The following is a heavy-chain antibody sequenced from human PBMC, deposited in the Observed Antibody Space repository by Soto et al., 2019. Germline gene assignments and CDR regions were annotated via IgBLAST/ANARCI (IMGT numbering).Heavy chain of an antibody. V-gene: IGHV4-59*08. D-gene: IGHD4-17*01. CDR3: ARHDGDSDGGLDY. CDR2: IYYSGST. Sequence: ASETLSLTCTVSGGSISSYYWSWIRQPPGKGLERIGYIYYSGSTNYNPSLKSRVTISVDTSKNQFSLKLSSVTAADTAVYYCARHDGDSDGGLDYWGQGTLVTVSS. CDR1: GGSISSYY. J-gene: IGHJ4*02.